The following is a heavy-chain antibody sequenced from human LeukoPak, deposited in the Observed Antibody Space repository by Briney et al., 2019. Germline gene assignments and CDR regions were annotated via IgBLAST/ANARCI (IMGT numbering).Heavy chain of an antibody. CDR3: AKGATMIVRGGMDV. CDR2: IAYDGSSK. J-gene: IGHJ6*02. CDR1: GFTFSTYG. Sequence: PGGSLRFSCAASGFTFSTYGMHWVRQAPGKGLEWVAVIAYDGSSKYYGDSVKGRFTISRDNPKNTLYLQMNSLRAEDTAVYYCAKGATMIVRGGMDVWGQGTTVTVSS. D-gene: IGHD3-22*01. V-gene: IGHV3-30*18.